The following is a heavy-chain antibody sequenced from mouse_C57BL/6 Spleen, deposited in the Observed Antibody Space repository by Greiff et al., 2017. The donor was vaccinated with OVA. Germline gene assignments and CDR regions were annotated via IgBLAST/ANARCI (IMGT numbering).Heavy chain of an antibody. CDR2: IDPSDSYT. CDR3: ARGGVLGENAMDY. V-gene: IGHV1-50*01. D-gene: IGHD3-3*01. CDR1: GYTFTSYW. Sequence: QVQLKQPGAELVKPGASVKLSCKASGYTFTSYWMQWVKQRPGQGLEWIGEIDPSDSYTNYNQKFKGKATLTVDTSSSTAYMQLSSLTSEDSAVYYCARGGVLGENAMDYWGQGTSVTVSS. J-gene: IGHJ4*01.